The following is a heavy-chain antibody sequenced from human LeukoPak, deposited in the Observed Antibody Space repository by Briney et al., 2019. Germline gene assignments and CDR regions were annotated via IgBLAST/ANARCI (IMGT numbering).Heavy chain of an antibody. J-gene: IGHJ3*02. CDR3: AKVVPAAIPPDGAFDI. CDR1: GYSFTSYW. Sequence: GESLKISCKGSGYSFTSYWIGWVRQMPGKGREGMGIIYPGDSDTRYSPSFQGQVTISADKSISTAYLQWSSLKASDTAMYYCAKVVPAAIPPDGAFDIWGQGTMVTVSS. CDR2: IYPGDSDT. V-gene: IGHV5-51*01. D-gene: IGHD2-2*02.